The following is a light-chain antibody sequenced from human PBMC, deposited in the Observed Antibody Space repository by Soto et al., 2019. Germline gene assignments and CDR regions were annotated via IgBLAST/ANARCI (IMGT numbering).Light chain of an antibody. CDR2: INN. CDR3: QSFDSSQSHSV. CDR1: SSNIGAGFD. V-gene: IGLV1-40*01. Sequence: QSVLTQPPSVSGAPGQRVTISCTGSSSNIGAGFDVHWYQQLPGTAPKLLIYINNNRPSGVPDRFSGSKSVTSASLAITGLQAEDEGNYYCQSFDSSQSHSVFGGGTKLTVL. J-gene: IGLJ3*02.